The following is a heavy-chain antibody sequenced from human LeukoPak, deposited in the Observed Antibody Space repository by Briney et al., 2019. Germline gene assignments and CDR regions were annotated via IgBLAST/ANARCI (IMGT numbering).Heavy chain of an antibody. Sequence: GGSLRLSCAASGFTFSSYEMNWVRQAPGKGLEWVSYISSSGSTIYYADSVRGRFTISRDSSKNTLYLQMNSLRAEDTAVYFCARGGGSTQFDYWGQGTLVTVSS. CDR3: ARGGGSTQFDY. CDR1: GFTFSSYE. J-gene: IGHJ4*02. V-gene: IGHV3-48*03. D-gene: IGHD3-16*01. CDR2: ISSSGSTI.